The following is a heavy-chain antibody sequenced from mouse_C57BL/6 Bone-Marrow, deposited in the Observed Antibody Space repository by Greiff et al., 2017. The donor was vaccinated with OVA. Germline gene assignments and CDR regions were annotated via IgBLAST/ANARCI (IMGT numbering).Heavy chain of an antibody. CDR1: GYTFTSYW. J-gene: IGHJ2*01. Sequence: VQLQQPGAELVKPGASVTLSCKASGYTFTSYWMHWVKQRPGQGLEWIGMIHPNSGSTNYNEKFKSKATLTVDKSSSTAYMQLSSLTSEDAAVYYCARYNYGSSLDYWGQGTTLTVSS. D-gene: IGHD1-1*01. CDR2: IHPNSGST. V-gene: IGHV1-64*01. CDR3: ARYNYGSSLDY.